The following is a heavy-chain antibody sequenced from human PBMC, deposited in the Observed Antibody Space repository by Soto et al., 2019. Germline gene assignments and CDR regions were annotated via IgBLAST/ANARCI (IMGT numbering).Heavy chain of an antibody. V-gene: IGHV1-69*13. CDR1: GGTFSSYA. Sequence: SVKVSCKASGGTFSSYAISWVRQAPGQGLEWMGGIIPIFGTANYAQKFQGRVTISADESTSTAYMELSSLRSEDTAVYYCARLRGIFGSSWYEGYYYGMDVWGQGTTVTVSS. J-gene: IGHJ6*02. D-gene: IGHD6-13*01. CDR2: IIPIFGTA. CDR3: ARLRGIFGSSWYEGYYYGMDV.